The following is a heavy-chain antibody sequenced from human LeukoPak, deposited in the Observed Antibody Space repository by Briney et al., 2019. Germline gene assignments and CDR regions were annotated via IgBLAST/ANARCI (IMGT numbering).Heavy chain of an antibody. CDR3: ARDSARRGWFDP. D-gene: IGHD3-16*01. CDR2: IWYDGTNR. CDR1: GFTFSTYG. J-gene: IGHJ5*02. Sequence: GGSLRLSCTTSGFTFSTYGMHWVRQAPGKGLEWVAVIWYDGTNRYYADSVKGRFTISRDNSKNTLYLQMNSMRAEDTAVYYCARDSARRGWFDPWGQGTLVTVSS. V-gene: IGHV3-33*01.